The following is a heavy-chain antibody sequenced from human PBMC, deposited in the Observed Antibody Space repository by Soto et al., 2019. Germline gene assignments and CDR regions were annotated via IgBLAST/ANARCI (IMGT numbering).Heavy chain of an antibody. Sequence: QLQLLESGGDLVKPGGSLRLSCSASGFTVSGNDLSWIRQAPGKGLEWVSSIGSSGRAIYYADSVKGRFTISRDNTKASLYLHMSSLRAEDTAIYYCASHHSSGWLYFDSWGQGTLVTVSS. CDR3: ASHHSSGWLYFDS. CDR2: IGSSGRAI. D-gene: IGHD6-19*01. V-gene: IGHV3-11*01. J-gene: IGHJ4*02. CDR1: GFTVSGND.